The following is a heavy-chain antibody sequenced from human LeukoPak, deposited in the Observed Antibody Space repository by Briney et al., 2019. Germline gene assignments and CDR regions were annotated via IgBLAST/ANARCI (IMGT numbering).Heavy chain of an antibody. Sequence: GGSLRLSCAASGFTFDDYGMSWVRQAPGKGLEWVSGINWNGGSTGYADSVKGRFTISRDNAKNSLYLQMNSLRAEDTAVYYCARVSILIVPYYAFDIWGQGTMVTVSS. D-gene: IGHD2/OR15-2a*01. J-gene: IGHJ3*02. CDR3: ARVSILIVPYYAFDI. CDR1: GFTFDDYG. V-gene: IGHV3-20*04. CDR2: INWNGGST.